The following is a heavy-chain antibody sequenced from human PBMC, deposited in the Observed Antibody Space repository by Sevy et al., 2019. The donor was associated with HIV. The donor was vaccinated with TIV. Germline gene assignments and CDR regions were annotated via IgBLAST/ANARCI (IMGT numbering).Heavy chain of an antibody. CDR1: GYAFTDYY. Sequence: ASVKVSCKASGYAFTDYYMHWVRQATGQGLEWMGWINPNSGGTNYAQKFQGRVTMSRDTSITTAYMELSRLTPDDTAVYYCARGRVLLCFGASQEGYYFNYLGQGTLVTVSS. D-gene: IGHD3-10*01. CDR3: ARGRVLLCFGASQEGYYFNY. CDR2: INPNSGGT. J-gene: IGHJ4*02. V-gene: IGHV1-2*02.